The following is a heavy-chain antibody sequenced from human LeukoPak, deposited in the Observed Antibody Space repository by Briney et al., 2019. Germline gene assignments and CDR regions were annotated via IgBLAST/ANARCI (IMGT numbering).Heavy chain of an antibody. D-gene: IGHD5-12*01. J-gene: IGHJ3*02. CDR2: IIPIFGTA. CDR3: ARVFPWPPPAAFDI. CDR1: GGTFSSYA. Sequence: SVKVSCKASGGTFSSYAISWVRQAPGQGLEWMGGIIPIFGTANYAQKFQGRVTITADESTSTAYMELSSLRSEDTAVYYCARVFPWPPPAAFDIWGQGTMVTVSS. V-gene: IGHV1-69*13.